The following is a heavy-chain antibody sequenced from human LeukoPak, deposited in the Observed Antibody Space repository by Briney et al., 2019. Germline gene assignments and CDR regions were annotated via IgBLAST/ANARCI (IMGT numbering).Heavy chain of an antibody. J-gene: IGHJ4*02. CDR3: ARIYYYDSSGYYGSGFDY. Sequence: PGGSLRLSCAASGFTVSSNYMSWVRQAPGKGPEWVSVIYSGGSTYYADSVKGRFTISRDNSKNTLYLQMNSLRAEDTAVYYCARIYYYDSSGYYGSGFDYWGQGTLVTVSS. CDR2: IYSGGST. V-gene: IGHV3-53*01. CDR1: GFTVSSNY. D-gene: IGHD3-22*01.